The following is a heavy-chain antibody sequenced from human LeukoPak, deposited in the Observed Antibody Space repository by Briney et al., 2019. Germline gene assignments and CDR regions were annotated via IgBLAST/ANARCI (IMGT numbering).Heavy chain of an antibody. J-gene: IGHJ4*02. D-gene: IGHD3-22*01. CDR2: ISGSGGST. CDR1: GFTFSSYA. Sequence: GGSLRLSCAASGFTFSSYAMSWVRQAPGKGLEWVSAISGSGGSTYYADSVKGRFTISRDNSKNTLYLQMNSLRVEDTAIYYCAKENWGYNWKYDSSGSGINYWGQGTLVTFSS. CDR3: AKENWGYNWKYDSSGSGINY. V-gene: IGHV3-23*01.